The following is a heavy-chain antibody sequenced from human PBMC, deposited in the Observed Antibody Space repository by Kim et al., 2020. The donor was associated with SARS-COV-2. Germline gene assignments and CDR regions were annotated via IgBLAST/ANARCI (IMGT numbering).Heavy chain of an antibody. D-gene: IGHD3-10*01. V-gene: IGHV4-59*01. CDR1: GGSISSYY. CDR2: IYYSGST. J-gene: IGHJ3*02. Sequence: SETLSLTCTVSGGSISSYYWSWIRQPPGKGLEWIGYIYYSGSTNYNPSLKSRVTISVDTSKNQFSLKLSSVTAADTAVYYCARGFLWFGEISAFDIWGQGTMVTVSS. CDR3: ARGFLWFGEISAFDI.